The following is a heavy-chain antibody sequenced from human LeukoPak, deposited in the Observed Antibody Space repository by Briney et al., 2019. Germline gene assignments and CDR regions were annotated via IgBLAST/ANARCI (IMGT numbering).Heavy chain of an antibody. D-gene: IGHD2-15*01. CDR1: GFTFSSYS. V-gene: IGHV3-21*01. J-gene: IGHJ4*02. CDR3: ARVSYCSGGSCYSFDY. CDR2: ISSSSSYI. Sequence: GGSLRLSCAASGFTFSSYSMNWVRQAPGKGLEWVSPISSSSSYIYYADSVKGRFTISRDNAKNSLYLQMNSLRAEDTAVYYCARVSYCSGGSCYSFDYWGQGTLVTVSS.